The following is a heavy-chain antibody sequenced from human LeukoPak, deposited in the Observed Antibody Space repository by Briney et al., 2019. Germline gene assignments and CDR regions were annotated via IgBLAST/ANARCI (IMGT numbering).Heavy chain of an antibody. D-gene: IGHD4-11*01. J-gene: IGHJ4*02. V-gene: IGHV1-69*04. CDR1: GGTFSSYA. CDR3: ARVLPTEISSFDY. Sequence: ASVKVSCKASGGTFSSYAISWVRQAPGQGLEWMGRVIPILGIANYAQKFQGRVTITADKSTSTAYMELSSLRSEDTAVYYCARVLPTEISSFDYWGQGTLVTVSS. CDR2: VIPILGIA.